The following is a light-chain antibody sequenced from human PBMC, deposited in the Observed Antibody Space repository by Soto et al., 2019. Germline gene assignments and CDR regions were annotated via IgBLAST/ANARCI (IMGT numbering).Light chain of an antibody. CDR2: GNS. CDR1: SSNIGAGYD. V-gene: IGLV1-40*01. CDR3: QSYDSSLSEDVV. J-gene: IGLJ2*01. Sequence: QSVLTQPPSVSGAPGQRVTISCTGSSSNIGAGYDVHWYQQLPGTAPKLLIYGNSNRPSGVPDRFSGSKSGTSASLAITGLQCEDEADYYCQSYDSSLSEDVVFGGGTKLTVL.